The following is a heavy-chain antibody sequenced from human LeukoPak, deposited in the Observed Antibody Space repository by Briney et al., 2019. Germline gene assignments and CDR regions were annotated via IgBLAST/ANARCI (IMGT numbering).Heavy chain of an antibody. J-gene: IGHJ1*01. CDR3: ASLAIGPWSSSHEYFQH. CDR1: GGSFSGYY. CDR2: INHSGST. D-gene: IGHD6-13*01. V-gene: IGHV4-34*01. Sequence: PSETLSLTCAVYGGSFSGYYWSWIRQPPGKRLEWMGEINHSGSTNYNPSLKSRVTISVDRSKNQFSLKLTSVTAADTAVYYCASLAIGPWSSSHEYFQHWGQGTLVTVSS.